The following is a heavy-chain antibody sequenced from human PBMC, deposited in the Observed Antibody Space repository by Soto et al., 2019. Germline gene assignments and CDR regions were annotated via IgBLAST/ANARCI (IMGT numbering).Heavy chain of an antibody. CDR2: ISSSHGYI. CDR3: ARRRGPERDCSVGSCYSRRDVFDI. D-gene: IGHD2-15*01. J-gene: IGHJ3*02. V-gene: IGHV3-21*01. Sequence: EVQLVESGGGLVKPGGSLRLSCAASGFTFSTYSMNWVRQAPGKGLEWVSSISSSHGYISYADSVRGRFTISRDNAENSLFLQLNSLRAEDTAVYYCARRRGPERDCSVGSCYSRRDVFDIWGQGTMITVSS. CDR1: GFTFSTYS.